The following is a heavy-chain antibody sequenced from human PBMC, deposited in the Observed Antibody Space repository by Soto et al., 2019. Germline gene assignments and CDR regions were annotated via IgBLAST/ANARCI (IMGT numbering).Heavy chain of an antibody. D-gene: IGHD3-3*02. CDR2: IMPVFPTP. CDR1: GGTFRTSA. V-gene: IGHV1-69*12. J-gene: IGHJ6*01. CDR3: ARDKDRQQLGGNYYYIMDV. Sequence: QVQLVQSGAEVKKPGSSVKVSCKTSGGTFRTSAISWVRQAPGQGLEWMGGIMPVFPTPDYAPKFQGRVTITADESTGTAYVELSSLPSEDTAVYYCARDKDRQQLGGNYYYIMDVWGQGTTVTVSS.